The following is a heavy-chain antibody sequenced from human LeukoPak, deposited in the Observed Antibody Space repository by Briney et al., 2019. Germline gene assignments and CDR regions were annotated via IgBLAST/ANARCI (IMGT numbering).Heavy chain of an antibody. D-gene: IGHD4-17*01. CDR1: GFTFGSYS. CDR2: ISSSSSYI. Sequence: GGSLRLSCAASGFTFGSYSMNWVRQAPGKGLEWVSSISSSSSYIYYADSVKGRFTISRDNAKNSLYLQMNSLRAEDTAVYYCARDDVSPTTVNYWGQGTLVTVSS. CDR3: ARDDVSPTTVNY. V-gene: IGHV3-21*01. J-gene: IGHJ4*02.